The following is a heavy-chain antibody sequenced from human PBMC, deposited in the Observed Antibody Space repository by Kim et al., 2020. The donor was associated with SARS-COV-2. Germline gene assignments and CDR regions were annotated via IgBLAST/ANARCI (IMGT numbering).Heavy chain of an antibody. V-gene: IGHV1-3*01. J-gene: IGHJ5*02. CDR2: INAGNGNT. D-gene: IGHD3-10*01. CDR1: GYTFTSYA. Sequence: ASVKVSCKASGYTFTSYAMHWVRQAPGQRLEWMGWINAGNGNTKYSQKFQGRVTITRDTSASTAYMELSSLRSEDTAVYYCARDLTITMVRGAYFDPWGQGTLVTVSS. CDR3: ARDLTITMVRGAYFDP.